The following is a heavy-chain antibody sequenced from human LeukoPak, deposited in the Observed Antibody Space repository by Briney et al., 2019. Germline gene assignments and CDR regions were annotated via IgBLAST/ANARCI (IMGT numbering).Heavy chain of an antibody. V-gene: IGHV3-15*01. CDR3: AADTPVPLAQVDY. J-gene: IGHJ4*02. Sequence: GGSLRLSCAVSGFTFTNAWMNWVRQAPGKGLEWVGRVRAKTDGGTIEYVAPVKGRFSISRDDSTDTVYLQMNSLKSEDTAVYYCAADTPVPLAQVDYWGQGALVTVSS. CDR2: VRAKTDGGTI. CDR1: GFTFTNAW. D-gene: IGHD2/OR15-2a*01.